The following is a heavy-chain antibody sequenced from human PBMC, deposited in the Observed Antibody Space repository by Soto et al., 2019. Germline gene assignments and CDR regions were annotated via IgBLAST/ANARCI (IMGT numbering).Heavy chain of an antibody. V-gene: IGHV1-69*02. D-gene: IGHD6-13*01. CDR2: IIPILGIT. J-gene: IGHJ5*02. CDR1: GGTFSSYS. CDR3: ARGGGDSSTWNWYDP. Sequence: QVHLVQSGAEVKKPGSSVKVSCKDSGGTFSSYSITWVRQAPGQGLEWMGRIIPILGITNYAQNFQGRVTISAETSTNTAYMELDSLRSEDTAVYYCARGGGDSSTWNWYDPWGQGTLVTVSS.